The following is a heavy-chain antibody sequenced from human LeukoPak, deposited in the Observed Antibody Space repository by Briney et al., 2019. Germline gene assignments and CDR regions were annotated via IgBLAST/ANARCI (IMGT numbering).Heavy chain of an antibody. V-gene: IGHV4-34*01. CDR3: ARTYASSSLFDY. D-gene: IGHD6-6*01. Sequence: SETQSLTCAVYGGSFSGYYWGWIRQPPEKGLEWIGNIYHSGSTSYNPSLKSPVTMSVDTSKNQFSLKLSSVTAADTAVYYCARTYASSSLFDYWGQGTLVTVSS. CDR2: IYHSGST. J-gene: IGHJ4*02. CDR1: GGSFSGYY.